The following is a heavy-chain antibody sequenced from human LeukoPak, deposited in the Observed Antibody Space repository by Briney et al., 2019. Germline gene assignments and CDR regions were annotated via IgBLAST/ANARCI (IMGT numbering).Heavy chain of an antibody. CDR2: IYYSGST. CDR3: ARLYGSGSYYNVRYFDY. V-gene: IGHV4-31*03. CDR1: GGSISSGGYY. D-gene: IGHD3-10*01. J-gene: IGHJ4*02. Sequence: SETLSLTCTVSGGSISSGGYYWSWNRQHPGKGLEWIGYIYYSGSTYYNPSLKSRVTISVDTSKNQFSLKLSSVTAADTAVYYCARLYGSGSYYNVRYFDYWGQGTLVTVSS.